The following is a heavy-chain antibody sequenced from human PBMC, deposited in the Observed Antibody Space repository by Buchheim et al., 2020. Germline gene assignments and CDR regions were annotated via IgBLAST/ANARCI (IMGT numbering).Heavy chain of an antibody. V-gene: IGHV4-34*01. CDR2: INHSEST. Sequence: QVQLKQWGAGLLKPSETLSLTCAVYGGSFTGYYWSWIRQPPGKGLEWIGEINHSESTSYNPSLKSRMTISVDTSKKQFSLKVTSVTAADTAIYYCARGQVGSYSFYYYYGMDVWGQGTT. J-gene: IGHJ6*02. CDR3: ARGQVGSYSFYYYYGMDV. D-gene: IGHD3-16*01. CDR1: GGSFTGYY.